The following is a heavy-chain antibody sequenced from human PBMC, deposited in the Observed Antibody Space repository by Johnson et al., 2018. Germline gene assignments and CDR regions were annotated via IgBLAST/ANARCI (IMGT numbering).Heavy chain of an antibody. Sequence: EEQLVESGGGLVQPRGSLRLPCAASGFPFSSYAMNWVRQAPGRGLEWVSGISDRGGSTYHGDSVKGRFTISRDNSKNTLYLQMTSLRADDTAEYYRAKDLGAGGTGYSPSDVFDGWGQGTMVTVSS. CDR1: GFPFSSYA. J-gene: IGHJ3*01. CDR3: AKDLGAGGTGYSPSDVFDG. D-gene: IGHD3/OR15-3a*01. CDR2: ISDRGGST. V-gene: IGHV3-23*04.